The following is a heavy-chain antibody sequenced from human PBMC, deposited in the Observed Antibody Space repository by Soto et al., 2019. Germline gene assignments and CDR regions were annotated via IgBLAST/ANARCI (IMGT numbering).Heavy chain of an antibody. Sequence: ASVKVSCEASGDSFTSHGISWVRQAPGQGLEWMGWISAYNGNTNYAQKLQGRVTMTTDTSTSTAYMELRSLRSDDTAVYYCARADIVVVVAAKNWFDPWGQGTLVTVSS. CDR1: GDSFTSHG. D-gene: IGHD2-15*01. J-gene: IGHJ5*02. CDR3: ARADIVVVVAAKNWFDP. V-gene: IGHV1-18*01. CDR2: ISAYNGNT.